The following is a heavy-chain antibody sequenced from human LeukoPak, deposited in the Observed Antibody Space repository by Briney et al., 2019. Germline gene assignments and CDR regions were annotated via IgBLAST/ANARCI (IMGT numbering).Heavy chain of an antibody. Sequence: GESLKISCKGSGYSFTSYWIGWVRQMPGKGLEWMGIIYPGDSDTRYSPSFQGQVTISADKSISTAYLQWSSLKASDTAMYYCARQNQGAVAGTHAFDIWGQGTMVTVSS. V-gene: IGHV5-51*01. D-gene: IGHD6-19*01. CDR3: ARQNQGAVAGTHAFDI. CDR1: GYSFTSYW. J-gene: IGHJ3*02. CDR2: IYPGDSDT.